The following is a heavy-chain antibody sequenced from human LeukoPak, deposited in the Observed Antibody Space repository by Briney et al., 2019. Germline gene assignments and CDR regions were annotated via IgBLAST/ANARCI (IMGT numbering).Heavy chain of an antibody. CDR3: AAEFHYYDSSGYRWFDP. Sequence: GTSVKVSCKASGFTFTSSAVQWVRQARGQRLEWIGWIVVGSGNTNYAQKFQERVTITRDMSTSTAYMELSSLRSEDTAVYYCAAEFHYYDSSGYRWFDPWGQGTLVTVSS. CDR2: IVVGSGNT. J-gene: IGHJ5*02. CDR1: GFTFTSSA. V-gene: IGHV1-58*01. D-gene: IGHD3-22*01.